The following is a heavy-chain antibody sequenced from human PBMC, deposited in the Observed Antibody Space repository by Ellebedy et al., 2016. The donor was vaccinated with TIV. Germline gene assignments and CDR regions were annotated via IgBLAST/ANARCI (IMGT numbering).Heavy chain of an antibody. J-gene: IGHJ4*02. CDR3: ARGLSFDY. V-gene: IGHV3-7*01. CDR2: IKQDGSEK. D-gene: IGHD2-2*01. Sequence: GGSLRLXXTASGFTFSSYWMSWIRQAPGKGLEWVANIKQDGSEKYYVDSVKGRFTISRDNAKNSLYLQMNSLRAEDTAVYYCARGLSFDYWGQGTLVTVSS. CDR1: GFTFSSYW.